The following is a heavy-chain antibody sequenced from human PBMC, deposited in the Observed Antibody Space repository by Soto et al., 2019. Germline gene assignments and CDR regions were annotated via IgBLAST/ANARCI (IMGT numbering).Heavy chain of an antibody. V-gene: IGHV3-23*01. CDR3: AKGRPYGDYVSTPFDY. D-gene: IGHD4-17*01. J-gene: IGHJ4*02. Sequence: GGSLRLSCAASGFTFSSYAMSWVRQAPGKGLEWVSAISGSGGSTYYADSVKGRFTISRDNSKNTLYLQMNSLRAEDTAVYYCAKGRPYGDYVSTPFDYWGQGTLVTVSS. CDR2: ISGSGGST. CDR1: GFTFSSYA.